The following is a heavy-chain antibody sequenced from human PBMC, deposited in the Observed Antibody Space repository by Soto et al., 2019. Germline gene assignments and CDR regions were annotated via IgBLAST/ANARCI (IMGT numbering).Heavy chain of an antibody. Sequence: GSLRLSCAASGFTFSSYAMSWVRQAPGKGLEWVSAISGSGGSTYYADSVKGRFTISRDNSKNRLYLQMNSLRAEDTAVYYCAKARSMVEQLDYWGQGTLVTVSS. CDR2: ISGSGGST. D-gene: IGHD2-15*01. CDR3: AKARSMVEQLDY. CDR1: GFTFSSYA. V-gene: IGHV3-23*01. J-gene: IGHJ4*02.